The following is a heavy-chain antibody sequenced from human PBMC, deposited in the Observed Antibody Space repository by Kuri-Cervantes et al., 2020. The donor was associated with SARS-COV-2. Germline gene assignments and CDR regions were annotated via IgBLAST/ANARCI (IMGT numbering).Heavy chain of an antibody. V-gene: IGHV4-4*07. J-gene: IGHJ4*02. CDR3: ARMSGNRIL. CDR1: GASISGFY. Sequence: SETLSLTCTVSGASISGFYWSWIRQPAGKGLEWIGRVDFGGSTNYNPSLKSRVIMSVDTPKNQFSLKLISVTAADTAVYYCARMSGNRILWGQGARVTGSS. D-gene: IGHD1-26*01. CDR2: VDFGGST.